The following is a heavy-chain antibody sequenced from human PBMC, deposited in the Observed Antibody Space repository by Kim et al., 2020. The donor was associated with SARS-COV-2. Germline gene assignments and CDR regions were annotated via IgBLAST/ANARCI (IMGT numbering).Heavy chain of an antibody. CDR1: GGTFSSYA. D-gene: IGHD3-10*01. Sequence: SVKVSCKASGGTFSSYAISWVRQAPGQGLEWMGGIIPIFGTANYAQKFQGRVTITADESTSTAYLELSSLRSEDTAVYYCAGVYVPVLRFGELLYDYYGMDVWGQGTTVTVSS. V-gene: IGHV1-69*13. CDR2: IIPIFGTA. J-gene: IGHJ6*02. CDR3: AGVYVPVLRFGELLYDYYGMDV.